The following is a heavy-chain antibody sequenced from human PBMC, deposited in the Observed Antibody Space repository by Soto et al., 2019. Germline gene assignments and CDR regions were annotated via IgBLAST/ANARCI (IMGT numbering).Heavy chain of an antibody. CDR2: IAYDESHV. D-gene: IGHD3-16*01. V-gene: IGHV3-30-3*01. J-gene: IGHJ4*02. CDR3: ARELPPTAIHGVMYS. Sequence: PGGSLRLSCAASGFTFSNFAMNWVRQAPGKGLEWLAIIAYDESHVDYADSVKGRFTISRDNSDNTLYLHMSSLSADDTAVYFCARELPPTAIHGVMYSGGQGTLVTVSS. CDR1: GFTFSNFA.